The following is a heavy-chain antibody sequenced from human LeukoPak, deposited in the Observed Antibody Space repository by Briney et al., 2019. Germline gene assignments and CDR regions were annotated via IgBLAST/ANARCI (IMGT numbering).Heavy chain of an antibody. V-gene: IGHV3-7*01. CDR1: GFTFSSYW. D-gene: IGHD4-11*01. CDR3: ARVSRDFYSNYYYYYGMDV. J-gene: IGHJ6*02. CDR2: IKQDGSEK. Sequence: GGSLRLSCAASGFTFSSYWISWVRQAPGKGLEWVANIKQDGSEKYYVDSVKGRFTISRDNAKNSLYLQMNSLRAEDTAVYYCARVSRDFYSNYYYYYGMDVWGQGTTVTVSS.